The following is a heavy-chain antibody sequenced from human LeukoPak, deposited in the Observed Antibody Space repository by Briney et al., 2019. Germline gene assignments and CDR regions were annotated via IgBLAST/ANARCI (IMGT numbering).Heavy chain of an antibody. CDR2: IKQDGSER. CDR1: GFTFSSYW. Sequence: QPGGSLRLSCAASGFTFSSYWMSWVRQAPGKGLEWVANIKQDGSERYYVDSVKGRFTISRDNAKNSLYLQMNSLRAEDTAVYYCARDDSYYDFWSGYYVDYWGQGTLVTVSS. J-gene: IGHJ4*02. CDR3: ARDDSYYDFWSGYYVDY. D-gene: IGHD3-3*01. V-gene: IGHV3-7*01.